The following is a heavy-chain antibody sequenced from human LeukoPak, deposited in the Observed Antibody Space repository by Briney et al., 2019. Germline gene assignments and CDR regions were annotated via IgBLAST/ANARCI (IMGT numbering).Heavy chain of an antibody. CDR2: IYPGDSDP. D-gene: IGHD2-21*01. Sequence: GESLKISCKGSGYIFTTYWIGWVRQMPGKGLEWMGIIYPGDSDPKYSPSFQGQVTISADKSISTAYLQWSSLKASDTAMYYCARLPTYDLRLGFDPWGQGTLVTVSS. J-gene: IGHJ5*02. V-gene: IGHV5-51*01. CDR1: GYIFTTYW. CDR3: ARLPTYDLRLGFDP.